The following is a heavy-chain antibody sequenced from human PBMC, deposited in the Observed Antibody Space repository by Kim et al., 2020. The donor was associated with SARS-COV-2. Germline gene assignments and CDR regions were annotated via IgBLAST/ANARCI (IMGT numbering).Heavy chain of an antibody. Sequence: PSLKSRVTISVDTSKNQFSLKLSSVTAADTAVYYCARSRRDYYGSGSFDYWGQGTLVTVSS. CDR3: ARSRRDYYGSGSFDY. J-gene: IGHJ4*02. D-gene: IGHD3-10*01. V-gene: IGHV4-4*09.